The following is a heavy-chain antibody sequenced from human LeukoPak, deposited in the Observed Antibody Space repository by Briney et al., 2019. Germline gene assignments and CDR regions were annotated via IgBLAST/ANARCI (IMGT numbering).Heavy chain of an antibody. V-gene: IGHV1-8*03. Sequence: ASVKVSCKASGYTFTSYGISWVRQATGQGLEWMGWMSPNSGNTGYAQKFQGRVTITRNTSISTAYMELSSLRSEDTAVYYCARTVRGVTIDYWGQGTLVTVSS. D-gene: IGHD3-10*01. CDR1: GYTFTSYG. CDR3: ARTVRGVTIDY. J-gene: IGHJ4*02. CDR2: MSPNSGNT.